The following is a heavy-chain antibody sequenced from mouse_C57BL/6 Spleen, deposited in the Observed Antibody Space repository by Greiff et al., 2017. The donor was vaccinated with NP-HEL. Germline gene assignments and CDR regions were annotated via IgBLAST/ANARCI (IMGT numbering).Heavy chain of an antibody. CDR3: AREGGYGNYDY. V-gene: IGHV1-61*01. CDR1: GYTFTSYW. D-gene: IGHD2-1*01. CDR2: IYPSDSET. J-gene: IGHJ2*01. Sequence: VQLQQPGAELVRPGSSVKLSCKASGYTFTSYWMDWVKQRPGQGLEWIGNIYPSDSETHYNQKFKDKATLTVDKSSSTAYMQLSSLTSEDSAVYYCAREGGYGNYDYWGQGTTLTVSS.